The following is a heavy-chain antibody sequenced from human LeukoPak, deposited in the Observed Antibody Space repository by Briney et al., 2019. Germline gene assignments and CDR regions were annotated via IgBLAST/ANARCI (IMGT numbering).Heavy chain of an antibody. CDR1: GFTVNVDY. J-gene: IGHJ4*02. V-gene: IGHV3-53*01. Sequence: GGFLRLSCAASGFTVNVDYMTWVRQAPGRGLEWVSVIYSGGSTYYADSVKGRFTISRDNSKSTVYLQMNSLRADDTAVYYCARGMQMCKAFDSWGQGTLVTVSS. CDR3: ARGMQMCKAFDS. CDR2: IYSGGST. D-gene: IGHD2-8*01.